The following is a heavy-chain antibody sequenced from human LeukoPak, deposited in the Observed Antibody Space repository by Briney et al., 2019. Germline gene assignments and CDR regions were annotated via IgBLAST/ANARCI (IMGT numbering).Heavy chain of an antibody. J-gene: IGHJ4*02. CDR2: ISGSGGST. Sequence: GGSLRLSCAASGFTFSSYAMSWVRQAPGKGLEWVSAISGSGGSTYYADSVKGRFTISRDNSKNTLYLEMNSLRAEDAAVYYCAKNYDFWSGYYLYHFDNWGQGTLVTVFS. CDR3: AKNYDFWSGYYLYHFDN. D-gene: IGHD3-3*01. CDR1: GFTFSSYA. V-gene: IGHV3-23*01.